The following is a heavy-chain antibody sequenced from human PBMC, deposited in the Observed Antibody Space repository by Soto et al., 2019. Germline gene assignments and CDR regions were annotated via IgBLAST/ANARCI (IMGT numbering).Heavy chain of an antibody. CDR3: ARHSPPFLYGSGPWDV. J-gene: IGHJ6*02. V-gene: IGHV1-69*02. CDR1: GGTFNRYT. CDR2: IIPMFGIA. Sequence: GASVKVSCKGSGGTFNRYTITWVRQAPGQGLEWMGRIIPMFGIASYAQNFQGRVTITADKSTSTAYMGLSSLRSEDTAVYYCARHSPPFLYGSGPWDVWGQGTTVTVSS. D-gene: IGHD3-10*01.